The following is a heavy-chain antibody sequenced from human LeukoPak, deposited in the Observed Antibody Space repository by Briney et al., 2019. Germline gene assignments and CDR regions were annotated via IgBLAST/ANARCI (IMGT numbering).Heavy chain of an antibody. CDR2: IYYSGST. V-gene: IGHV4-59*12. Sequence: SETLSLTCTVSGGSISSYYWSWIRQPPGKGLEWIGYIYYSGSTNYNPSLKSRVNISVDTSKNQLSLKVNSVTAADTAVYYCVRDVGWLHYFASWGQGTLVTVSS. CDR1: GGSISSYY. D-gene: IGHD5-24*01. CDR3: VRDVGWLHYFAS. J-gene: IGHJ4*02.